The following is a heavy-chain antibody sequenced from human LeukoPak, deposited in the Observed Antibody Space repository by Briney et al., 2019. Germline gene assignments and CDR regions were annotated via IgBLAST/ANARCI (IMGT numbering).Heavy chain of an antibody. CDR2: INPNSGGT. V-gene: IGHV1-2*04. CDR1: GYTFTGYY. D-gene: IGHD2-2*01. CDR3: ARDRVPGRYYYGMDV. Sequence: ASVKVSCTASGYTFTGYYMHWVRQAPGQGLEWMGWINPNSGGTNYAQKFQGWVTMTRDTSISTAYMELSRLRSDDTAVYYCARDRVPGRYYYGMDVWGKGTTVTVSS. J-gene: IGHJ6*04.